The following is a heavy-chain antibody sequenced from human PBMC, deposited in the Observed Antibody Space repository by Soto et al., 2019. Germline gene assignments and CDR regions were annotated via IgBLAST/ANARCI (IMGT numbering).Heavy chain of an antibody. CDR1: GGSISSGGYY. D-gene: IGHD4-17*01. CDR3: ARVPSSDYGDPQGAFDI. V-gene: IGHV4-31*03. Sequence: SETLSLTCTVSGGSISSGGYYWSWIRQHPGKGLEWIGYIYYSGSTYYNPSLKSRVTISVDTSKNQYSLKQSSVTAADTAVYYCARVPSSDYGDPQGAFDIWGQGTMVTVSS. J-gene: IGHJ3*02. CDR2: IYYSGST.